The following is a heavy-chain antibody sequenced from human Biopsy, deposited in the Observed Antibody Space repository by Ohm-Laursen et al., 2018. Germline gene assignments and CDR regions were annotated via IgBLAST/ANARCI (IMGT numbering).Heavy chain of an antibody. CDR3: ARVGAGAPSIDYFDY. CDR2: IYYSGST. Sequence: TLSLTCAVSGYSINNYYWSWIRPPAGQGLERIGYIYYSGSTYYNPSLRSRVTISVDRSKNQFSLELSSVTAADTAVYYCARVGAGAPSIDYFDYWGQGALVTVSS. CDR1: GYSINNYY. V-gene: IGHV4-59*01. D-gene: IGHD1-26*01. J-gene: IGHJ4*02.